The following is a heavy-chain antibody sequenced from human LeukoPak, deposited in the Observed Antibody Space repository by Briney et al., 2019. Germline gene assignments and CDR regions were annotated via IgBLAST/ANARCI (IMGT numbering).Heavy chain of an antibody. V-gene: IGHV3-48*01. CDR1: GFTFSSYT. Sequence: GGSLRLSCAASGFTFSSYTMNWVRQAPGKGLEWVSYIGSSSSITYYADSVKGRFTISRDNAKNSLYLQMNSLRAEDTAVYYCATDRAVAGYYYFDYWGQGTLVTVSS. CDR2: IGSSSSIT. D-gene: IGHD6-19*01. J-gene: IGHJ4*02. CDR3: ATDRAVAGYYYFDY.